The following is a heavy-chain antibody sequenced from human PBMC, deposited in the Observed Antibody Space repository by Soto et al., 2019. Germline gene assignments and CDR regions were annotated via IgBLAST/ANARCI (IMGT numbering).Heavy chain of an antibody. CDR2: ISYDGSNK. D-gene: IGHD2-15*01. CDR1: GFTFSSYA. Sequence: QVQLVESGGGVVQPGRSLRLSCAASGFTFSSYAMHWVRQAPGKGLEWVAVISYDGSNKYYADSVKGRFTISRDNSKNTRYLQRNSLRAEDTAVYYCARGCSGGSCYTLFDYWGQGTLVTVSS. CDR3: ARGCSGGSCYTLFDY. J-gene: IGHJ4*02. V-gene: IGHV3-30-3*01.